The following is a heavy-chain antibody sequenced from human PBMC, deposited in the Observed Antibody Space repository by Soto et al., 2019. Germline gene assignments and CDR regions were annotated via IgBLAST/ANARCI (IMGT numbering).Heavy chain of an antibody. V-gene: IGHV4-34*01. D-gene: IGHD2-2*01. Sequence: QVQLQQWGAGLLKPSETLSPTCAVYGGSFSGYYWSRIRQPPGKGLERIGAINPSGSTTYNPSLKSRVTISVDAFKNQLSLKRCGVTAAVTAVYYCARGVIVVVPAAMRSWNYWGQGTLVTVSS. CDR1: GGSFSGYY. CDR2: INPSGST. CDR3: ARGVIVVVPAAMRSWNY. J-gene: IGHJ4*02.